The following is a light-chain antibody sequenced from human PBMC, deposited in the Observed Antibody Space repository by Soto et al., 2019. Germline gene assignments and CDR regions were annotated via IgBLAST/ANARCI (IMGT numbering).Light chain of an antibody. CDR2: QVS. J-gene: IGLJ3*02. Sequence: QSALTQPPSVSGSPGQSVTISCTGTSIDVGNFDLVSWYQQPPGTAPKLLIYQVSNRPSGVPDRFSGSQSGNTASLTISGLQAEDEADYYCSLKTSSVTWVFGGGFKLTVL. V-gene: IGLV2-18*01. CDR3: SLKTSSVTWV. CDR1: SIDVGNFDL.